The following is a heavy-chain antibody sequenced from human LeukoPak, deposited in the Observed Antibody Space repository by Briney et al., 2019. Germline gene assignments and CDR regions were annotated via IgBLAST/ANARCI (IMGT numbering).Heavy chain of an antibody. CDR1: GDSISSYY. V-gene: IGHV4-4*07. CDR2: IHPSGST. J-gene: IGHJ5*02. Sequence: SETLSLTCTVSGDSISSYYWSWIRQPAGKGLEWIGRIHPSGSTNYNPSLKSRVTLSVDTSKNQFSLKLSSVTAADTAVYYCARGHGGWYEVVVGWFDPWGQGTLVTVSS. D-gene: IGHD6-19*01. CDR3: ARGHGGWYEVVVGWFDP.